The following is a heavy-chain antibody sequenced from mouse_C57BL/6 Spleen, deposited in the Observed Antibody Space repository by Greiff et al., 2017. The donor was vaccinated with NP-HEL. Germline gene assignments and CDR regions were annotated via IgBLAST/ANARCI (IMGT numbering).Heavy chain of an antibody. CDR2: IDPENGDT. CDR1: GFNIKDDY. J-gene: IGHJ1*03. Sequence: EVQLQQSGAELVRPGASVKLSCTASGFNIKDDYMHWVKQRPEQGLEWIGWIDPENGDTEYASKFQGKATITADTSSNTAYLQLSSLTSEDTAVYYCTTLDYYGSSYGYFDVWGTGTTVTVSS. V-gene: IGHV14-4*01. D-gene: IGHD1-1*01. CDR3: TTLDYYGSSYGYFDV.